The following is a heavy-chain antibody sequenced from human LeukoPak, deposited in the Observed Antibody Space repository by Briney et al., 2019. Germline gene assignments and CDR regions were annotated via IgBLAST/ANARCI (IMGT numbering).Heavy chain of an antibody. CDR2: ISSACTYI. Sequence: PGGSLRLSCAAAGFTFSSYSMNWVRQAPGKGLEWVSSISSACTYIYYADSVKGLFTISRDNAKNTLYLHIGSLRADDAAVYYRTRMSREAPGLPDLWGQGTLVTVS. CDR1: GFTFSSYS. J-gene: IGHJ5*02. D-gene: IGHD5-24*01. CDR3: TRMSREAPGLPDL. V-gene: IGHV3-21*01.